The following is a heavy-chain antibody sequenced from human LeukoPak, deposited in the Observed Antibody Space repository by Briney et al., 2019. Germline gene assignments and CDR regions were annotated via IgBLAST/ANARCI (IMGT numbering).Heavy chain of an antibody. V-gene: IGHV1-2*02. CDR2: INPNSGGT. Sequence: ASVKVSCKASGYTFTAYHMHWVRQAPGQGLEWMGWINPNSGGTNYAQKFQGRVTMTRDTSISTAYMELSGLRSDDTAVYYCARVISGSWSPFDYWGQGTLVTVSS. CDR3: ARVISGSWSPFDY. J-gene: IGHJ4*02. CDR1: GYTFTAYH. D-gene: IGHD6-13*01.